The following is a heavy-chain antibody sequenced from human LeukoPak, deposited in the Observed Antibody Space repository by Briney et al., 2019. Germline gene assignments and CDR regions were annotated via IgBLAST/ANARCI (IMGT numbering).Heavy chain of an antibody. CDR3: AKVATVTTSLRPGNYYFDY. CDR1: GFTFSSYG. CDR2: IRYDGSNK. Sequence: GGSLRLSCAASGFTFSSYGMHWVRQAPGKGLEWVAFIRYDGSNKYYADSVKGRFTISRDNSKNTLYLQMNSLRAEDTAVYYCAKVATVTTSLRPGNYYFDYWGQGTLVIVSS. D-gene: IGHD4-11*01. V-gene: IGHV3-30*02. J-gene: IGHJ4*02.